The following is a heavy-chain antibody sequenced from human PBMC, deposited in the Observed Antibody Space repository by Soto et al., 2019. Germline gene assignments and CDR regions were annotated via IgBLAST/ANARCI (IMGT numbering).Heavy chain of an antibody. Sequence: EVQLLESGGGLVQPGGSLRLSCAASGFTFSSYAMSWFRQAPGKGLEWVSAISGSGGSTYYADSVKGRFTISRDNSKNTLYLQMNSLRAEDTAVYYCAKANYYGSGCYRPPIDYWGQGTLVTVSS. J-gene: IGHJ4*02. CDR1: GFTFSSYA. CDR3: AKANYYGSGCYRPPIDY. D-gene: IGHD3-10*01. V-gene: IGHV3-23*01. CDR2: ISGSGGST.